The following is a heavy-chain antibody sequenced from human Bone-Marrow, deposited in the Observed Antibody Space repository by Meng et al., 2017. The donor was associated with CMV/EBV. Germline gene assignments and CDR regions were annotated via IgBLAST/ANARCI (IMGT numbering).Heavy chain of an antibody. CDR1: GYSFSGYY. V-gene: IGHV1-2*02. J-gene: IGHJ6*02. D-gene: IGHD6-13*01. CDR2: INAISGAT. CDR3: ARTQIAVEAGGTKTKYYYYGLDV. Sequence: ASVKVSCKGSGYSFSGYYMHWVRQAPGQGLQWMGWINAISGATKYAQKFQGRVTMTTDTSISTVYMELSSLRSEDTAVYFCARTQIAVEAGGTKTKYYYYGLDVWGQGTTVTVSS.